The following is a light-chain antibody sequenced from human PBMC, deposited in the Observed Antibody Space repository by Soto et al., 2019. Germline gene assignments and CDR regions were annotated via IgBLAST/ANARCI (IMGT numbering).Light chain of an antibody. CDR2: DAS. V-gene: IGKV3-20*01. CDR3: QQYGTLIT. J-gene: IGKJ5*01. CDR1: QSLGNTY. Sequence: EIVLTQSPGTLSLSPGERATLSCRASQSLGNTYLAWYQRKPGQAPRLLIYDASSRATDIPDRFSGSGAGTDFTLTISRLEPEDAAVYSCQQYGTLITFGQGTRLEIK.